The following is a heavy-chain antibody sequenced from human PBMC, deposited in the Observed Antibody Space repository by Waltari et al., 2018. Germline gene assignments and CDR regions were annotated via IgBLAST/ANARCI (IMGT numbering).Heavy chain of an antibody. CDR2: VEPEDGET. CDR1: GDTLTDFS. J-gene: IGHJ6*02. Sequence: QVQLVQSGAEVKKPGAAVKVSCKVSGDTLTDFSMHWVRQAPGKGLEWMGGVEPEDGETIYAQKFQGRVTMTEDTSTDTAYMELSSLRSEDTAVYYCATVSPDRFDGDFYYYYGMDVWGQGTTVTVSS. V-gene: IGHV1-24*01. D-gene: IGHD4-17*01. CDR3: ATVSPDRFDGDFYYYYGMDV.